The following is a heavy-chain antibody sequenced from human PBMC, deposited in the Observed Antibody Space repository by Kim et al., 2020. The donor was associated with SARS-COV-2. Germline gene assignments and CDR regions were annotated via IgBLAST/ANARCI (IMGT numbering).Heavy chain of an antibody. Sequence: GGSLRLSCAASGFSLSTTGMHWVRQAPGKGLEWVAMISHDGRAEHYLDSVKGRLTISRDNSKSTLYLQMNSLRVDDTAVYYCAKDWGSSGWYNWFDSWGQGTLVTVSS. J-gene: IGHJ5*01. CDR3: AKDWGSSGWYNWFDS. CDR1: GFSLSTTG. V-gene: IGHV3-30*18. CDR2: ISHDGRAE. D-gene: IGHD6-19*01.